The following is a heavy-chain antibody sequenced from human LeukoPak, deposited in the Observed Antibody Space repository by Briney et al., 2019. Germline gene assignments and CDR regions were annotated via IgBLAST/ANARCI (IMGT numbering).Heavy chain of an antibody. CDR1: GFILRTYA. CDR3: AKDLWFGELSNGMDV. V-gene: IGHV3-23*01. Sequence: PGGSLKLSRAASGFILRTYAMSWVRQAPGKGLEWVSAISATGYATYYADSVRGRFTISRDNSKNTLYLQMNSLRAEDTAVYYCAKDLWFGELSNGMDVWGQGTTVTVSS. D-gene: IGHD3-10*01. CDR2: ISATGYAT. J-gene: IGHJ6*02.